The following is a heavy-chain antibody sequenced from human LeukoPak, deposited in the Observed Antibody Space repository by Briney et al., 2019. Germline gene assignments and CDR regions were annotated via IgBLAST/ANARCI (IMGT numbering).Heavy chain of an antibody. Sequence: GGSLRLSCAASGFTFSNYAMSWVRQAPGRGLEWVSAISGSGGSTYYADSVKGRFTISRDNSKNTLYLQMNSLRAEDTAVYYCAKDLDWNYEELLDYWGQGTLVTVSS. CDR3: AKDLDWNYEELLDY. CDR2: ISGSGGST. CDR1: GFTFSNYA. J-gene: IGHJ4*02. D-gene: IGHD1-7*01. V-gene: IGHV3-23*01.